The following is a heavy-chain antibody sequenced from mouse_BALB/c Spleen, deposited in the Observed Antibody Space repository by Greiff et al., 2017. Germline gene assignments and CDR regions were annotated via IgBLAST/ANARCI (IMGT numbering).Heavy chain of an antibody. CDR2: ISSGGSYT. J-gene: IGHJ4*01. V-gene: IGHV5-6*01. CDR3: ARQGEQYAMDY. Sequence: EVQGVESGGDLVKPGGSLKLSCAASGFTFSSYGMSWVRQTPDKRLEWVATISSGGSYTYYPDSVKGRFTISRDNAKNTLYLQMSSLKSEDTAMYYCARQGEQYAMDYWGQGTSVTVSS. CDR1: GFTFSSYG.